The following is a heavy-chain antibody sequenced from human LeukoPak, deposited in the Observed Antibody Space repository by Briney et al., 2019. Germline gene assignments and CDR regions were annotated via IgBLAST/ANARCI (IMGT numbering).Heavy chain of an antibody. Sequence: PGGSLRLSCAASGFIFSSYWITWVRQAPGKGLEWVANIKQDGSEKYYVDSVKGRFTISRDNAKNSLYLQMNSLRAEDTAVYYCARARYCSGGTCRMWDYWGQGTLVTVSS. CDR2: IKQDGSEK. D-gene: IGHD2-15*01. J-gene: IGHJ4*02. V-gene: IGHV3-7*04. CDR3: ARARYCSGGTCRMWDY. CDR1: GFIFSSYW.